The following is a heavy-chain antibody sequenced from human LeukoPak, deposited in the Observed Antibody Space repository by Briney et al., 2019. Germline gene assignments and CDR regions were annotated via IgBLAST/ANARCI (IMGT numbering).Heavy chain of an antibody. CDR2: ISYDGSNK. J-gene: IGHJ4*02. V-gene: IGHV3-30*18. D-gene: IGHD3-22*01. CDR1: GFTFSSYG. Sequence: GGSLRLSCAASGFTFSSYGMHWVRQAPGKGLEWVAVISYDGSNKYYADSVKGRFTISRDNSKNTLYLQMNSLRAEDTAAYYCAKVAHSYDSSGYYDYWGKGPLVTVS. CDR3: AKVAHSYDSSGYYDY.